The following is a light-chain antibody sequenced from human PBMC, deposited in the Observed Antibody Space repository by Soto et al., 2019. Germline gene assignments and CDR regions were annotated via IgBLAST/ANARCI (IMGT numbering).Light chain of an antibody. J-gene: IGKJ2*01. CDR3: QQYGSSPPYT. CDR2: GSS. CDR1: QSVSNNY. Sequence: EVVLTQSPGTLSLSPGERATLSCRASQSVSNNYLAWYQQKPGQSPKLLIFGSSDRATGIPDRFSGSGSGTNFTLTISSLEHEDFAVYYCQQYGSSPPYTFGQGTKLEIK. V-gene: IGKV3-20*01.